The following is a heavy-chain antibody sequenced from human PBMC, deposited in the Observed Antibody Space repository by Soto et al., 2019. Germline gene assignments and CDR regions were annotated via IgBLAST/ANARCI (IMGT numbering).Heavy chain of an antibody. CDR3: ATYGGDTGRFDY. CDR2: SGTT. V-gene: IGHV4-39*01. Sequence: QLQLQESGPGLVKPSETLSLTCTVSGDSISSYNYHWTWIRQSPGKGPEWIGSGTTYYNPSLRSRVTISVDTSKNQFSLHLYSVTAADTAVYYCATYGGDTGRFDYWGQGILVTVSS. CDR1: GDSISSYNYH. J-gene: IGHJ4*02. D-gene: IGHD4-17*01.